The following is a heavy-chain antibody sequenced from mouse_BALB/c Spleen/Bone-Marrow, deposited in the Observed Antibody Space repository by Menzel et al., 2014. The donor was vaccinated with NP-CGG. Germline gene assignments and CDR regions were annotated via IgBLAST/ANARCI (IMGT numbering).Heavy chain of an antibody. D-gene: IGHD2-1*01. CDR2: IAPGSGST. J-gene: IGHJ3*01. V-gene: IGHV1S41*01. CDR3: ARGDMGYGNYDWFAY. CDR1: GYTSTSYW. Sequence: DLVKPGASVKLSCKASGYTSTSYWINWIKQRPGQGLEWIGRIAPGSGSTYYNEMFKGKATLTVDTSSSTAYIKLSSLSSDDSAVYFCARGDMGYGNYDWFAYWGQGTLVAVSA.